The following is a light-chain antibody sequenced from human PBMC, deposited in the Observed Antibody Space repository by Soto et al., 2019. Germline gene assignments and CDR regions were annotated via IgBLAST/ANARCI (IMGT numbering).Light chain of an antibody. CDR1: RSDVGGFDY. Sequence: QSVLTQPRSVSGSPGQSVTISCSGSRSDVGGFDYVSWYQHHPGKAPKVIIYDVSKRPSGVPDRFSGSKSGNTASLTISGLQAEDEADFYCCSYAGSYTFVFGGGTKLTVL. CDR2: DVS. J-gene: IGLJ2*01. CDR3: CSYAGSYTFV. V-gene: IGLV2-11*01.